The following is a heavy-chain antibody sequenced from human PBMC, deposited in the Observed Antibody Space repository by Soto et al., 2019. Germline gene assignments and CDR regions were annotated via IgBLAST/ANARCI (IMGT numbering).Heavy chain of an antibody. Sequence: QVQLQESGPGLVKPSQTLSLTCTVSGGSISSGDYYWSWIRQPPGKGLEWIGYIYYSGSTSYNPSLKSRVTISVDTSKNTFSLKLSSVTAADTAVYYCARWGGLRYFDPSMDVWGQGTTVTVSS. V-gene: IGHV4-30-4*01. J-gene: IGHJ6*02. CDR2: IYYSGST. CDR3: ARWGGLRYFDPSMDV. CDR1: GGSISSGDYY. D-gene: IGHD3-9*01.